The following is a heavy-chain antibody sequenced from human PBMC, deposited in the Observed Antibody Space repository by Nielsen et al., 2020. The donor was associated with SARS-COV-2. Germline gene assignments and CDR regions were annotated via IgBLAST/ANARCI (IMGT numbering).Heavy chain of an antibody. CDR1: GFTFSSYA. CDR3: ARDSEYYGSGSIFGNAFDI. V-gene: IGHV3-30-3*01. J-gene: IGHJ3*02. Sequence: GESLKISCAASGFTFSSYAMHWVRQAPGKGLEWVAVISYDGSNKYYADSVKGRFTISRDNSKNTLYLQMNSLRAEDTAVYYCARDSEYYGSGSIFGNAFDIWGQGTMVTVSS. D-gene: IGHD3-10*01. CDR2: ISYDGSNK.